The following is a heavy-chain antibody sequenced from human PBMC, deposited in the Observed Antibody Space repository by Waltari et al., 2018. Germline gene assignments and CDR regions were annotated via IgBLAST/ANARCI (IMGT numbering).Heavy chain of an antibody. D-gene: IGHD4-17*01. CDR2: IIPIVGTA. J-gene: IGHJ4*02. CDR1: GGTFSSYA. V-gene: IGHV1-69*01. Sequence: QVQLVQSGAYVKKPGSSVKVSCKASGGTFSSYAISWVRPAPGQGLEWMGGIIPIVGTANYAQKFQGRVTITADESTSTAYMELSSLRSEDTAVYYCARLEGATDGDYGPDWFDYWGQGTLVTVSS. CDR3: ARLEGATDGDYGPDWFDY.